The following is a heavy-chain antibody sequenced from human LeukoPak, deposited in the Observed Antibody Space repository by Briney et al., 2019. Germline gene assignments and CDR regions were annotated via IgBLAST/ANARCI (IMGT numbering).Heavy chain of an antibody. CDR3: ARGREDI. CDR1: GGSISSSSYY. Sequence: PSETLSLTCTVSGGSISSSSYYWGWIRQPPGKGLEWIGSIYYSGSTPYNPSLKSRVTISVDTSKNQFSLKLSSVTAADTAVYYCARGREDIWGQGTMVTVSS. J-gene: IGHJ3*02. CDR2: IYYSGST. V-gene: IGHV4-39*07. D-gene: IGHD1-26*01.